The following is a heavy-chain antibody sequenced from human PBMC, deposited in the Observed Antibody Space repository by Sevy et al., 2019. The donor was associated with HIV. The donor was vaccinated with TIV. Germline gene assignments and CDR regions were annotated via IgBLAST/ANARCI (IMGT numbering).Heavy chain of an antibody. D-gene: IGHD3-22*01. CDR1: GYTFTSYE. V-gene: IGHV1-8*01. J-gene: IGHJ4*02. Sequence: ASVNVSCKASGYTFTSYEINWVRQATGQGLEWMGWMNPNSGNTVYAQKFQGRVTLTRNTSINTAYMELSSLRSEDTAVYYCATRPYYDLDYWGQGTLVTVSS. CDR3: ATRPYYDLDY. CDR2: MNPNSGNT.